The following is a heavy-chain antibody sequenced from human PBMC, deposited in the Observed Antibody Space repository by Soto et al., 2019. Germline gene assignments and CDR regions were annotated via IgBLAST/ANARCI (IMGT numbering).Heavy chain of an antibody. CDR3: AKGGAVVADFAS. CDR2: ISWNSGSI. CDR1: GFTFDDYA. J-gene: IGHJ4*02. V-gene: IGHV3-9*01. Sequence: EVQLVESGGGLVQPGRSLRLSCAASGFTFDDYAMHWVRQAPGKGLEWVSGISWNSGSIGYADSVKGRFTISRDNAKNFVYLQMTRLRAEDTALYYCAKGGAVVADFASWGQGTLVTVSS. D-gene: IGHD2-15*01.